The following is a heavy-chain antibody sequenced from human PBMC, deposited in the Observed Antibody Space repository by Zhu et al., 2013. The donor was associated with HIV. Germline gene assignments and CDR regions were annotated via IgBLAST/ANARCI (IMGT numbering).Heavy chain of an antibody. CDR3: ARGGAFDP. J-gene: IGHJ5*02. Sequence: QVQLVQSGAEVKKPGASVNVSCKASRYTFTAYFIHWVRQAPGQGLEWIGWINPNSGGTNYAQNFQGRVTMTRDTSITTVYMDLSRLTSDDSAVYYCARGGAFDPWGQGNPGHRLL. CDR2: INPNSGGT. V-gene: IGHV1-2*02. CDR1: RYTFTAYF.